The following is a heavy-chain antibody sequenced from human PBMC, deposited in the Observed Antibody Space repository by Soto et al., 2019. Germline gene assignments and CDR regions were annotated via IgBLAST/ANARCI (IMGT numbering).Heavy chain of an antibody. CDR1: GFTFSSYG. J-gene: IGHJ6*02. D-gene: IGHD3-10*01. Sequence: PGGSLRLSCAASGFTFSSYGMHWVRQAPGKRLEWVAVIWYDGSNKYYADSVKGRFTISRDNSKNTLYLQMNSLRAEDTAVYYCARYGSGSYYYGMDVWGQGTTVTVSS. CDR3: ARYGSGSYYYGMDV. CDR2: IWYDGSNK. V-gene: IGHV3-33*01.